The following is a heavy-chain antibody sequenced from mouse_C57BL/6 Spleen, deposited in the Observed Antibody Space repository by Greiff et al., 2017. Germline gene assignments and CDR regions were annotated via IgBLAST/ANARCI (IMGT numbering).Heavy chain of an antibody. CDR3: ARGGTTVGLDWYFDV. CDR2: INPYNGGT. CDR1: GYTFTDYY. Sequence: EVQLQQSGPVLVKPGASVKMSCKASGYTFTDYYMNWVKQSHGKSLEWIGVINPYNGGTSYNQKFKGKATLTVDKSSSTAYMELNSLTSEDSAVYYCARGGTTVGLDWYFDVWGTGTTVTVSS. V-gene: IGHV1-19*01. J-gene: IGHJ1*03. D-gene: IGHD1-1*01.